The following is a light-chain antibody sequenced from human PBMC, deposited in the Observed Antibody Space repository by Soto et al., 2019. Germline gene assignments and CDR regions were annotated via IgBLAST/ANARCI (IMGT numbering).Light chain of an antibody. J-gene: IGKJ1*01. V-gene: IGKV1-5*01. CDR1: QSISVW. CDR3: QQYYTYWHM. CDR2: DAS. Sequence: DIQMTQSPSTLSASVGDRVTITCRASQSISVWLAWYQQKAGKAPNLLIYDASNLESGVPSTFSGSGSGTEFTLTISSLQPDDFATYYCQQYYTYWHMFGQGTKVDIK.